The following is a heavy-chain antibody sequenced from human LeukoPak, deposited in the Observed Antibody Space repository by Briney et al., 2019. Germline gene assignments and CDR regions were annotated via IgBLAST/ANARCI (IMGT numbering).Heavy chain of an antibody. V-gene: IGHV4-39*01. D-gene: IGHD1-26*01. CDR3: ASPHPSGSYYPGAFDI. Sequence: PSETLSLTCTVSGGSISSGDYYWGWIRQPPGKGLEWIGSIYYSGSTYYNPSLKSRVTISVDTSKNQFSLKLSSVTAADTAVYYCASPHPSGSYYPGAFDIWGQGTMVTVSS. J-gene: IGHJ3*02. CDR1: GGSISSGDYY. CDR2: IYYSGST.